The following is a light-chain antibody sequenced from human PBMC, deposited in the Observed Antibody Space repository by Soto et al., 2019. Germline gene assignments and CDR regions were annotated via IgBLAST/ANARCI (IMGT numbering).Light chain of an antibody. CDR1: QSVSSN. CDR3: QQYNKWPRT. J-gene: IGKJ1*01. V-gene: IGKV3-15*01. Sequence: EIVMTQSPATLSVSPGERATLSCRASQSVSSNLAWYQQKPGQAPRLLIYGASTRATGIPARFSGSGSGTEFTLTISSLQSEDSEVYYCQQYNKWPRTFGQGTKVDIK. CDR2: GAS.